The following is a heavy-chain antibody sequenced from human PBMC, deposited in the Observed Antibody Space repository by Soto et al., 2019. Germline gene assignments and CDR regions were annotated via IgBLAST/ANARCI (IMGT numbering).Heavy chain of an antibody. CDR3: ARNRYSVTRSVYSYYGMDV. D-gene: IGHD5-12*01. V-gene: IGHV4-34*01. J-gene: IGHJ6*02. CDR2: LNHSACH. Sequence: SETLSLTCTVYGGDVSGYYCSWIRQAQGKGLEWIGELNHSACHNYDPSLKSRVTISIDTSKNQFSLRLSSVTAADTAVYYCARNRYSVTRSVYSYYGMDVWGLGTTVT. CDR1: GGDVSGYY.